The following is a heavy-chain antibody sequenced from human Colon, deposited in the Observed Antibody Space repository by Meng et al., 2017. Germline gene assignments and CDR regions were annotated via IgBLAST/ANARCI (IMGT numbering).Heavy chain of an antibody. CDR1: GYLFSYYA. CDR2: SNTKTGNP. D-gene: IGHD6-13*01. CDR3: AREGSDSWIDY. J-gene: IGHJ4*02. Sequence: QVQLVQSGSELKKPGASVKVTCKTSGYLFSYYAMNWVRQAPGRGLEWMGWSNTKTGNPTYAQAFTGRFVFSLDTSVSTAYLQINDLKADDTAVYYCAREGSDSWIDYWGQRTVVTVSS. V-gene: IGHV7-4-1*02.